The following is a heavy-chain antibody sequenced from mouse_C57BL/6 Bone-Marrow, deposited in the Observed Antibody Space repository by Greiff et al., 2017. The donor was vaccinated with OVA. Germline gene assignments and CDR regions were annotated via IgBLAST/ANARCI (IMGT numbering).Heavy chain of an antibody. J-gene: IGHJ2*01. Sequence: QVQLQQSGAELARPGASVKLSCKASGYTFTSYGISWVKQRTGQGLEWIGEIYPRSGNTYYNEKFKGKATLTADKSSSTAYMELRSLTSEDSAVYFCASDYYGRGYFDYWGQGTTLTVSS. V-gene: IGHV1-81*01. CDR2: IYPRSGNT. CDR3: ASDYYGRGYFDY. CDR1: GYTFTSYG. D-gene: IGHD1-1*01.